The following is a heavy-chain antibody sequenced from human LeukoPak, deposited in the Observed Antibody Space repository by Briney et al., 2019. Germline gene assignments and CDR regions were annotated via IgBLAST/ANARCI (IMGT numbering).Heavy chain of an antibody. J-gene: IGHJ4*02. V-gene: IGHV1-2*02. D-gene: IGHD1-26*01. Sequence: ASVKVSCKASGYTFTGYYMHWVRQAPGQGLEWMGWINPNSGGTNYAQKFQGRVTMTTGTSTSTAYMELRSLRSDDTAVYYCARGLGATPHDYWGQGTLVTVSS. CDR3: ARGLGATPHDY. CDR2: INPNSGGT. CDR1: GYTFTGYY.